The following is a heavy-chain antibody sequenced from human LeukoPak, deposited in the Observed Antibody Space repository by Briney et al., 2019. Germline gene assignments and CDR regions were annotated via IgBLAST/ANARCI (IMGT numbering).Heavy chain of an antibody. J-gene: IGHJ4*02. CDR3: AKDGSKDIVANLH. CDR1: GFTFSSYA. D-gene: IGHD5-12*01. CDR2: ISGSGGST. V-gene: IGHV3-23*01. Sequence: GGSLRLSCAASGFTFSSYAMSWVRQAPGKGLEWVSAISGSGGSTYHADSVKGRFTISRGNSKNTLYLQMNSLRAEDTAVYYCAKDGSKDIVANLHWGQGTLVTVSS.